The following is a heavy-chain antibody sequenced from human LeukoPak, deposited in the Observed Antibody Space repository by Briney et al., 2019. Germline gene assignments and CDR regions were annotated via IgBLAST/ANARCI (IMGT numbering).Heavy chain of an antibody. CDR2: ISYDGSNK. CDR1: GFAFSSYA. D-gene: IGHD1-14*01. Sequence: GGSLRLSCAASGFAFSSYAMHWVRQAPGKGPEWVAVISYDGSNKYYANSVKGRFTISRDNSKNTLYLQMNSLRAEDTAVYYCATGFRYVGYWGQGTLVTISS. CDR3: ATGFRYVGY. J-gene: IGHJ4*02. V-gene: IGHV3-30*04.